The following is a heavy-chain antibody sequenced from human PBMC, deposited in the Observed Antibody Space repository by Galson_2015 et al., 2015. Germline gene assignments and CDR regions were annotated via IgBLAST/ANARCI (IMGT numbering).Heavy chain of an antibody. J-gene: IGHJ4*02. CDR1: GFTFSSYA. Sequence: SLRLSCAASGFTFSSYAIHWVRQAPGKGLEWVAVISYDGSNKYYADSVKGRFTISRDNSKNTLYLQMNSLRAEDTAVYYCARDQGRVVVPAALLYWGQGTLVTVSS. D-gene: IGHD2-2*01. CDR3: ARDQGRVVVPAALLY. V-gene: IGHV3-30-3*01. CDR2: ISYDGSNK.